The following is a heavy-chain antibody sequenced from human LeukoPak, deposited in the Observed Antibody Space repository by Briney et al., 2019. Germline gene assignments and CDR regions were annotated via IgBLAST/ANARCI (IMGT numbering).Heavy chain of an antibody. J-gene: IGHJ4*02. V-gene: IGHV4-39*01. CDR3: ASGYFVHTFDF. Sequence: SETLSLTCTVSGVSVRSTSYYWGWIRQPPGKGLVWIGSIYFSGNTYYNPSLKTRVTISIDTSKNQFSLKLTSVTAADTAIFYCASGYFVHTFDFWGQGTLGTVSS. CDR2: IYFSGNT. CDR1: GVSVRSTSYY. D-gene: IGHD2-2*03.